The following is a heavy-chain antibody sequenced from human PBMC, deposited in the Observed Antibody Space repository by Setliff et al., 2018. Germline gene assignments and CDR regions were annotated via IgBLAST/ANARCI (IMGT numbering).Heavy chain of an antibody. CDR3: ARAPRIAAAGTWSAGYGMDV. D-gene: IGHD6-13*01. CDR1: GGSISSGGYS. V-gene: IGHV4-30-2*01. Sequence: SETLSLTCAVSGGSISSGGYSWSWIRQPPGKGLEWIGYIYHSGSTYYNPSLKSRVTISVDRSKNQFPLKLSSVTAADTAVYYCARAPRIAAAGTWSAGYGMDVWGQGTTVTVSS. CDR2: IYHSGST. J-gene: IGHJ6*02.